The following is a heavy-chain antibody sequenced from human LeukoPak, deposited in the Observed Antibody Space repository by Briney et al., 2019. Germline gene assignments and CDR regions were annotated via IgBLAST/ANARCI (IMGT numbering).Heavy chain of an antibody. V-gene: IGHV1-18*01. J-gene: IGHJ4*02. CDR3: GDSYSPQAPLYY. CDR1: GYTFTSYG. D-gene: IGHD5-18*01. CDR2: ISAYNGNT. Sequence: ASVKVSCKASGYTFTSYGISWVRQAPGQGLEWMGWISAYNGNTNYAQKLQGRVTMTTDTSTSTAYMELRSLRSDDTAVYYCGDSYSPQAPLYYWGQGTLVTVSS.